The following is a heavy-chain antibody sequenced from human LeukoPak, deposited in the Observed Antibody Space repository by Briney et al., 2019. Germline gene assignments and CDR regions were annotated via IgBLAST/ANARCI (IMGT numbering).Heavy chain of an antibody. CDR3: AAHRDDFLTGYFDY. D-gene: IGHD3-9*01. J-gene: IGHJ4*02. CDR2: ISSSSNYI. Sequence: PGGSLRLSCAASGFTFSNYNMNWVRQAPGKGLEWVSSISSSSNYIYYADSVKGRFTISRDNARNSLYLRMNSLRAEDTAMYYCAAHRDDFLTGYFDYWGQGTLVTVSS. CDR1: GFTFSNYN. V-gene: IGHV3-21*01.